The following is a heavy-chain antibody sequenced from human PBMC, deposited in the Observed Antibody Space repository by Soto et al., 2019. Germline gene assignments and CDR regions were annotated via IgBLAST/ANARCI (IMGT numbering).Heavy chain of an antibody. CDR1: GFTFSSYA. CDR2: VSIGGST. J-gene: IGHJ4*02. V-gene: IGHV3-23*01. Sequence: GGSLRLSCAASGFTFSSYAMGWVRQGPGKGMEWVAVVSIGGSTHYADSVRGRFTISRDNSKNTLSMQMNSLTAEDTAVYFCAKRRGAGGHFDYWGQGALVTVSS. D-gene: IGHD2-15*01. CDR3: AKRRGAGGHFDY.